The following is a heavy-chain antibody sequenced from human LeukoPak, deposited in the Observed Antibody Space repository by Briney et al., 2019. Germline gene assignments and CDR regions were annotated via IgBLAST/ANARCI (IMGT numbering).Heavy chain of an antibody. CDR1: GYTFSSYH. J-gene: IGHJ4*02. CDR2: INPSFNPGVDVT. D-gene: IGHD1-26*01. CDR3: ARAWESIAGYYFDY. Sequence: ASVKVSCKASGYTFSSYHIHWVRQAPGQGLEWMGKINPSFNPGVDVTSYAQKFQGRVTMTRDISTNTVYMELSSLTSEDTAVYHCARAWESIAGYYFDYWGQGTLVTVSS. V-gene: IGHV1-46*01.